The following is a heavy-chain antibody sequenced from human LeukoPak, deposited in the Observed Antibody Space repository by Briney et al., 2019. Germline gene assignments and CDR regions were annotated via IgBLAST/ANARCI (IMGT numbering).Heavy chain of an antibody. V-gene: IGHV4-34*01. J-gene: IGHJ4*02. CDR2: INHSGST. Sequence: SETLSLTCAVYGGSFSGYYWSWIRQPPGKGLEWIGEINHSGSTNYNPSLKSRVTISVDTSKNQFSLKLSSVTAADTAVYYCASLLTTYFYFWGQGALVTFS. CDR3: ASLLTTYFYF. CDR1: GGSFSGYY. D-gene: IGHD4/OR15-4a*01.